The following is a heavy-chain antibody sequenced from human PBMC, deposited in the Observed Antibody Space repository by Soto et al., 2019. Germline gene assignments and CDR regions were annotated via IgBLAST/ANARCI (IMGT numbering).Heavy chain of an antibody. D-gene: IGHD5-12*01. Sequence: ASVKVSCKVSGYTLTEFSMHWVRQAPGKGLEWMGGFDPEDGEPIYAQNFQGRVTMTEDTSTDTAYMELTSLRFEDTAMYYCAIDLPRRYSGYDLGFDSWGPGTLVTVSS. J-gene: IGHJ4*02. CDR2: FDPEDGEP. CDR3: AIDLPRRYSGYDLGFDS. CDR1: GYTLTEFS. V-gene: IGHV1-24*01.